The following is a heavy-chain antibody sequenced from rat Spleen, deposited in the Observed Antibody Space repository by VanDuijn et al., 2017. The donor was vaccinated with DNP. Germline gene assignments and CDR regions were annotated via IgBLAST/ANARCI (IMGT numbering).Heavy chain of an antibody. CDR3: ARGGITTAFDY. D-gene: IGHD1-1*01. CDR2: INSAGST. V-gene: IGHV3-3*01. CDR1: GYSITSSYR. J-gene: IGHJ2*01. Sequence: EVQLQESGPGLVKPSQSLSLTCSVTGYSITSSYRWNWIRKFPGNKLEWMGYINSAGSTNYNPSLKSRIPITRYTSKNQFFLQVNSVTTEDTATYYCARGGITTAFDYWGQGVMVTVSS.